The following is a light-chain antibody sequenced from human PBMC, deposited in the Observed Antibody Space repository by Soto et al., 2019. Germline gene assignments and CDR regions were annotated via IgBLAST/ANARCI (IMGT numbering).Light chain of an antibody. Sequence: IQCTQSPSSLSASVGGRVTITSRASQGISNYLGWYQQKPGKVPKLLIYAASTLQTGVPSRFSGGGSGTDFTLTITSLQPEDFATYYCQQLNVYPSTFGGGTKVDIK. CDR1: QGISNY. J-gene: IGKJ4*01. CDR3: QQLNVYPST. CDR2: AAS. V-gene: IGKV1-9*01.